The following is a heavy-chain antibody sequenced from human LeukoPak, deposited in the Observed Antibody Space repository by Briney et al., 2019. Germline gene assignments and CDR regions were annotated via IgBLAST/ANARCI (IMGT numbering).Heavy chain of an antibody. Sequence: ASVKVSCKASGGTFSSYAISWVRQATGQGLEWMGWMNPNSGNTGYAQKFQGRVTMTRNTSISTAYMELSSLRSEDTAVYYCARGCSSTSCSWGYYYYGMDVWGQGTTVTVSS. V-gene: IGHV1-8*02. CDR1: GGTFSSYA. CDR2: MNPNSGNT. CDR3: ARGCSSTSCSWGYYYYGMDV. J-gene: IGHJ6*02. D-gene: IGHD2-2*01.